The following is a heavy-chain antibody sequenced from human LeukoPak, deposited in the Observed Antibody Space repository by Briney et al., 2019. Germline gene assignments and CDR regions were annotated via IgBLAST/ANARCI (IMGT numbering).Heavy chain of an antibody. CDR1: GFTFSDYY. D-gene: IGHD5-24*01. J-gene: IGHJ5*02. Sequence: GGSLRLSCAASGFTFSDYYMSWIRQAPGKGLEWVSYISSSGSTIYYADSVKGRFTISRDNAKNSLYLQMNSLRAEDTAVYYCARDNSVRDEAWWFNPWGQGTLVTVSS. V-gene: IGHV3-11*01. CDR3: ARDNSVRDEAWWFNP. CDR2: ISSSGSTI.